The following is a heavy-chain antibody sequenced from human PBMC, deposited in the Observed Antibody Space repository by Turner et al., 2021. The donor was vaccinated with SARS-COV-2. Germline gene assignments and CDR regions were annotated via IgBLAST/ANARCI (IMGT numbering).Heavy chain of an antibody. Sequence: QLQLQESGPGLVKPSETLSLTCTVSGASISSIIYYWGWIRQPPGKGLEWIGTIYSSGSTYYNPSLKSRVTISVDASKNQFSLKLSSATAADTAVYYCARRGDGGKSFDYWGQGTLVTVSS. J-gene: IGHJ4*02. CDR2: IYSSGST. CDR1: GASISSIIYY. V-gene: IGHV4-39*01. CDR3: ARRGDGGKSFDY. D-gene: IGHD2-15*01.